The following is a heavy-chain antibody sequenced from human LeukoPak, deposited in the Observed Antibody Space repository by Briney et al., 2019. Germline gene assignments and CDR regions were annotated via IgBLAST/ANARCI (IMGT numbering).Heavy chain of an antibody. D-gene: IGHD3-10*01. J-gene: IGHJ4*02. Sequence: GGSLRLSCAASGFTFSSYGMHWVRQAPGKGLEWVAFIRYDGSNKYYADSVKGRFTISRDNSKNTLYLQMNSLRAGDTAVYYCAKDSVWFGETNPFDYWGQGTLVTVSS. CDR2: IRYDGSNK. V-gene: IGHV3-30*02. CDR3: AKDSVWFGETNPFDY. CDR1: GFTFSSYG.